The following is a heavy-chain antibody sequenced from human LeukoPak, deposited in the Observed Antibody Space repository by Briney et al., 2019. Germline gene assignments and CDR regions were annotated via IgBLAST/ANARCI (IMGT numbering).Heavy chain of an antibody. D-gene: IGHD4-23*01. Sequence: GGSLRLSCAASGFTFSSYSMNWVRQAPGKGLEWVSSISSSSSYIYYADSVKGRFTISRDNAKNSLYLQMNSLRAEDTAVYYCARDGGNSRSGWFDPWGQGTLATVSS. CDR2: ISSSSSYI. J-gene: IGHJ5*02. CDR3: ARDGGNSRSGWFDP. CDR1: GFTFSSYS. V-gene: IGHV3-21*01.